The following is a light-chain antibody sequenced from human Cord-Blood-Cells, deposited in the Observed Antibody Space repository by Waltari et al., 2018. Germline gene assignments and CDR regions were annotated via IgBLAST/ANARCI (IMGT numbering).Light chain of an antibody. V-gene: IGLV2-8*01. Sequence: TISCTGTSSDVGGYNYVSWYQQHPGKAPKLMIYEVSKRPSGVPDRFSGSKSGNTASLTVSGLQAENEADYYCSSYAGSNNFDVFGTGTKVTVL. CDR2: EVS. CDR3: SSYAGSNNFDV. CDR1: SSDVGGYNY. J-gene: IGLJ1*01.